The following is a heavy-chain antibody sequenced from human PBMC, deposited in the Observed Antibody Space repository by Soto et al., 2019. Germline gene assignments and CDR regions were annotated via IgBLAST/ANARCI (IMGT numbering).Heavy chain of an antibody. Sequence: GGSLRLSCAASGFTFSSYAMSWVRQAPGKGLEWVSGISGSGDSTYYTDSVKGRLTISRDNSKNTLYLQMNSLRAEVTSLYYCAKGSRPAGIRGAFDIWGQGTMVTVSS. CDR3: AKGSRPAGIRGAFDI. J-gene: IGHJ3*02. V-gene: IGHV3-23*01. CDR1: GFTFSSYA. CDR2: ISGSGDST.